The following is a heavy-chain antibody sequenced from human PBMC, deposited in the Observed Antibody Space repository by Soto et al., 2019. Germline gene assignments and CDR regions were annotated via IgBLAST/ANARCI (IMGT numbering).Heavy chain of an antibody. D-gene: IGHD3-16*01. Sequence: KPSETLSLTCTVSGDSISVSGDSNNNHYCSWVRQPPGKGLEWIVSIYYSGATNYNPSLKSRVTMSADTSKNKFSLNLSSVTAADKAIYYCARAMRDWGTYYYYYGLDVWGQGTTLTVYS. CDR2: IYYSGAT. CDR1: GDSISVSGDSNNNHY. CDR3: ARAMRDWGTYYYYYGLDV. J-gene: IGHJ6*02. V-gene: IGHV4-61*01.